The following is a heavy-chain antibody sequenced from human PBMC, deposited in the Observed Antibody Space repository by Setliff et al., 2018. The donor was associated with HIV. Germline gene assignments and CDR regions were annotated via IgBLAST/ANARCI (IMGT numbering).Heavy chain of an antibody. CDR3: ARSVPDSAYRPTDY. D-gene: IGHD3-22*01. CDR1: EFTFSSYK. J-gene: IGHJ4*02. V-gene: IGHV3-7*03. Sequence: PGGSLRLSCAASEFTFSSYKMSWVRQAPGKGLEWVANIKENGDEKYYVDSVKGRFTISRDNAKNSLYLQMSSLRVEDTAVYYCARSVPDSAYRPTDYWGQGTQVTVSS. CDR2: IKENGDEK.